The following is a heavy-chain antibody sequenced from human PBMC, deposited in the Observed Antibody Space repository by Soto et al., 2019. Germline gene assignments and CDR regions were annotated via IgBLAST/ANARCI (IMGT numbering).Heavy chain of an antibody. Sequence: EVPLLESGGGLVQPGESLRLSCAASVFTFSSYAMSWVRQAPGKGLEGVSVISGSDDSTYYADSVKGRFTISRDNSKNTLYLQMNSLRAEDTAVYYCAKRSSSSTFDYWGQGTLVTVSS. CDR2: ISGSDDST. D-gene: IGHD6-6*01. CDR1: VFTFSSYA. CDR3: AKRSSSSTFDY. J-gene: IGHJ4*02. V-gene: IGHV3-23*01.